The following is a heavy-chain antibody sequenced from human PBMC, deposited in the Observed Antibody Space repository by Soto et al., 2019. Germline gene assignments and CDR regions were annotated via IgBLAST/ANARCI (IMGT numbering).Heavy chain of an antibody. V-gene: IGHV3-23*01. CDR2: ISGSGGRT. D-gene: IGHD3-16*01. CDR3: AKTAMGWGPEYYLWSFDF. CDR1: GFTFSSYA. J-gene: IGHJ2*01. Sequence: GGSLRLSCAASGFTFSSYAMSWVRQAPGKGLEWVSAISGSGGRTYYADSVKGRFTISRDNAKNTLYLHMNSLRAEDLYVYSCAKTAMGWGPEYYLWSFDFWGRGTLVTVSS.